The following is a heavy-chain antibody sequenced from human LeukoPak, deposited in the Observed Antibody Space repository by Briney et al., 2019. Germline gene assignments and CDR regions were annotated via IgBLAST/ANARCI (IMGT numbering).Heavy chain of an antibody. CDR3: AKGIPADY. D-gene: IGHD2-2*01. V-gene: IGHV3-30*18. CDR2: ISYDGSNK. J-gene: IGHJ4*02. Sequence: GRSLRLSCAASGFTFSNYGMHWVRQAPGKGPEWVAIISYDGSNKYYADSVKGRFTISRDNSKNTLYLQMDSLRAEDTAIYYCAKGIPADYWGQGTLVTVSS. CDR1: GFTFSNYG.